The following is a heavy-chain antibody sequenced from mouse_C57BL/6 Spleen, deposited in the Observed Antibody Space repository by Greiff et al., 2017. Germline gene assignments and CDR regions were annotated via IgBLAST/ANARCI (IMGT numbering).Heavy chain of an antibody. CDR1: GYAFSSSW. D-gene: IGHD5-2*01. CDR3: ARWGNRYFDV. V-gene: IGHV1-82*01. J-gene: IGHJ1*03. Sequence: QVQLQQSGPELVKPGASVKISCKASGYAFSSSWMNWVKQRPGKGLEWIGRIYPGDGDTNYNGKFKGKATLTADKSSSTAYMQRSSLTSEDSAVYFCARWGNRYFDVWGTGTTVTVSS. CDR2: IYPGDGDT.